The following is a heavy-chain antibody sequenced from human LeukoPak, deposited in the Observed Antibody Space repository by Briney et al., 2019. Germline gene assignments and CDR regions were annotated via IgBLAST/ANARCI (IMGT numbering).Heavy chain of an antibody. CDR3: ASGHFGAAAGTGGDAFDI. D-gene: IGHD6-13*01. J-gene: IGHJ3*02. V-gene: IGHV4-39*07. CDR2: IYYSGST. Sequence: SESLSLTCTVSGGSISSSSYYWGWIRQPPGKGLEWIGSIYYSGSTYYNPSLKSRVTISVDTSKNQFSLKLSSVTAADTAVYYCASGHFGAAAGTGGDAFDIWGQGTMVTVSS. CDR1: GGSISSSSYY.